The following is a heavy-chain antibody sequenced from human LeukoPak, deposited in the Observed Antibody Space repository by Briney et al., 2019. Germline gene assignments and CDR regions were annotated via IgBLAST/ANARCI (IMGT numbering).Heavy chain of an antibody. J-gene: IGHJ3*02. D-gene: IGHD6-13*01. V-gene: IGHV1-46*01. CDR2: INPTSGST. CDR3: ARGGSSWYSGAFDI. CDR1: GYTFTSSY. Sequence: ASVKVSCKASGYTFTSSYMHWVRQAPGQGLEWMGIINPTSGSTSYAQKFQGRVTVTRDMSTNIVTMEVSSLRFEDTAVYYCARGGSSWYSGAFDIWGQGTMVTVSS.